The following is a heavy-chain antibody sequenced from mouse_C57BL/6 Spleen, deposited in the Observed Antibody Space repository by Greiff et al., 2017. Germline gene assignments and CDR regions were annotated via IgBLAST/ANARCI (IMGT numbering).Heavy chain of an antibody. CDR2: ISNGGGST. J-gene: IGHJ2*01. CDR3: ERLGLEYLDY. Sequence: EVKLQESGGGLVQPGGSLKLSCAASGFTFSDYYMYWVRQTPEKRLEWVAYISNGGGSTYYPDTVKGRFTISRDNAKNTLYLQMSRLKTEDPAMYYCERLGLEYLDYWGQGTTLTVSS. V-gene: IGHV5-12*01. CDR1: GFTFSDYY.